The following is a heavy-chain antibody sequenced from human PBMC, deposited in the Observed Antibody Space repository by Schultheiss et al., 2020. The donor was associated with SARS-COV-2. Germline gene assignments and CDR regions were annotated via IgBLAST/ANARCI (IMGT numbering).Heavy chain of an antibody. D-gene: IGHD4-17*01. CDR1: GFTLANYA. V-gene: IGHV3-30*04. CDR3: ARDRSPYYGDYVGPLDY. Sequence: GESLKISCAASGFTLANYAVHWVRQAPGKGPEWLTVISYDGNNKYYADSVKGRFTISRDNSKNTLYLQMNSLRAEDTAVYYCARDRSPYYGDYVGPLDYWGQGTLVTVSS. CDR2: ISYDGNNK. J-gene: IGHJ4*02.